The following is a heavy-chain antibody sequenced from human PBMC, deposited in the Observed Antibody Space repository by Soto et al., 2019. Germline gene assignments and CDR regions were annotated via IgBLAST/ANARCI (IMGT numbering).Heavy chain of an antibody. CDR3: AKSPPGAVLEAGMDV. D-gene: IGHD2-8*02. V-gene: IGHV3-23*01. J-gene: IGHJ6*02. Sequence: EVQLLESGGGLVQPGGSLRLSCAASGFTFSSYAMSWVRQAPGKGLEWVSAISGSGGSTYYADSVKGRFTISRDNTKNTRYLQMNRLRADDTAVYYCAKSPPGAVLEAGMDVWGQGTTVTVSS. CDR1: GFTFSSYA. CDR2: ISGSGGST.